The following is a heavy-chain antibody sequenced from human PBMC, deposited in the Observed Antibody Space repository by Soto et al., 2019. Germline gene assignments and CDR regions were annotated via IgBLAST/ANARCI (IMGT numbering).Heavy chain of an antibody. CDR2: IYYSGST. CDR3: ASTEETAAFDI. Sequence: QVQLQESGPGLVKPSQTLSLTCTVSGGSISSGDYYWSWIRQPPGKGLEWIGYIYYSGSTYYNPSLKSRVNISVDTSKSQCSLKLSSVTAADTAVYYCASTEETAAFDIWGQGTMVTVSS. V-gene: IGHV4-30-4*01. J-gene: IGHJ3*02. CDR1: GGSISSGDYY.